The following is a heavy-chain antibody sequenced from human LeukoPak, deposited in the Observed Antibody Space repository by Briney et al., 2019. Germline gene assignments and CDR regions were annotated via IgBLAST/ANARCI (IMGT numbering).Heavy chain of an antibody. CDR3: ATKQWLAPPPDS. V-gene: IGHV3-74*01. D-gene: IGHD6-19*01. CDR2: INTDGTVT. Sequence: PGGSLRLSCAASGFTFSKYWMLWVRQAPGEGVEGVSRINTDGTVTTYADSVKGRFTVSRDNADNTMFLQMNSVRDEVTAVYYCATKQWLAPPPDSWGQGTPVTVSS. CDR1: GFTFSKYW. J-gene: IGHJ4*02.